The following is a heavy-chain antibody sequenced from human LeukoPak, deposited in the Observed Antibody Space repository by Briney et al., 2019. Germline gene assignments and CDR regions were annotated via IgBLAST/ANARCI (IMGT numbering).Heavy chain of an antibody. CDR2: IIPIFGTA. J-gene: IGHJ5*02. V-gene: IGHV1-69*05. Sequence: SVKVSCKASGGTFSSYAISWVRQAPGQGLEWMGGIIPIFGTANYAQKFQGRVTITTDESTSTAYMGLSSLRSEDTAVYYCARFSPAGYSSSWIFPATWGQGTLVTVSS. D-gene: IGHD6-13*01. CDR3: ARFSPAGYSSSWIFPAT. CDR1: GGTFSSYA.